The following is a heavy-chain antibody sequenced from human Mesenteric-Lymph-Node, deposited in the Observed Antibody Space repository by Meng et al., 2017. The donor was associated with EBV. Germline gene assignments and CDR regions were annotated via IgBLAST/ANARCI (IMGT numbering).Heavy chain of an antibody. CDR3: ARGFGDNNNWFGP. J-gene: IGHJ5*02. CDR2: IYHTGST. D-gene: IGHD4-17*01. Sequence: QWQLQESGSGLVKPSQTLSLTCAVSGGSVSSGGHSWSWIRQPPGKGLEWIGYIYHTGSTYYNPSLKSRVTISIDTSKNQFSLKLSSVTAADTAVYFCARGFGDNNNWFGPWGQGTLVTVSS. V-gene: IGHV4-30-2*01. CDR1: GGSVSSGGHS.